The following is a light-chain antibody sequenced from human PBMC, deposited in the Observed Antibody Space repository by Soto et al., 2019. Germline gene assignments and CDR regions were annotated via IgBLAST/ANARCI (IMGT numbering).Light chain of an antibody. CDR2: GAS. J-gene: IGKJ1*01. CDR3: QQYGSSPWT. Sequence: EIVLTQSPGTRSSSPGEGGTLSCRASQSVSSNYLAWYQQKPGQAPRLLIYGASSRATGIPDRFSGSGSGTDFTLTIIRLEPEDFAVYYCQQYGSSPWTFGQGTKVDIK. V-gene: IGKV3-20*01. CDR1: QSVSSNY.